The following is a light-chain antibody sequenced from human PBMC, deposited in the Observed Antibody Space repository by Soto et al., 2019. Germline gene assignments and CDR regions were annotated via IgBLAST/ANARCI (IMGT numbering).Light chain of an antibody. J-gene: IGLJ2*01. V-gene: IGLV2-14*01. CDR2: GVS. CDR1: SSDVGGYNY. CDR3: AATDDTLSGPV. Sequence: QSALTQPASVSGSPGQSITISCTGTSSDVGGYNYVSWYQQHPGKAPKLVIYGVSYRPSGVSGRFSGSKFQNTASLTISGLQPEDEADYYCAATDDTLSGPVFGGGTKLTVL.